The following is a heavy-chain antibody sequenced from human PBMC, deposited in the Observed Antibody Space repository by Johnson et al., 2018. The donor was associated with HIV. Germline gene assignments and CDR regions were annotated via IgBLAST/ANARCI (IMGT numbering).Heavy chain of an antibody. V-gene: IGHV3-30*02. J-gene: IGHJ3*02. CDR1: GFTFSSYD. CDR3: AKAPGKDHGGNSGAFHI. Sequence: QVQLVESGGGVVQPGRSLRLSCAASGFTFSSYDMHWVRQAPGTGLEWVAFIRYDGGYKYYADSVKGRFTISRDSSKNTLYLQINSLRPEDTAVYYCAKAPGKDHGGNSGAFHIWGQGTMVTVSS. CDR2: IRYDGGYK. D-gene: IGHD4-23*01.